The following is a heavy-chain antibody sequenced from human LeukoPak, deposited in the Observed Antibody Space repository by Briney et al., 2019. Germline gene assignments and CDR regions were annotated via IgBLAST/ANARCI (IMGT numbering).Heavy chain of an antibody. CDR3: ARDNGGDY. Sequence: SETLSLTCTVSGYSVSSGYYWGWIRQPPGKGLEWIGSIYHSGSTYYNPSLKSRVTISVDTSKNQFSLKLSSVTAADTAVYYCARDNGGDYWGQGTLVTVSS. CDR1: GYSVSSGYY. CDR2: IYHSGST. V-gene: IGHV4-38-2*02. D-gene: IGHD3-10*01. J-gene: IGHJ4*02.